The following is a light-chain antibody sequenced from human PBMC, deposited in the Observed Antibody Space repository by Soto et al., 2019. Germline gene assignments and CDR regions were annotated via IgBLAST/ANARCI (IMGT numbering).Light chain of an antibody. J-gene: IGKJ1*01. CDR1: QSVLYSSNNKNY. Sequence: DIVMTQSPDSLAVSLGERATINCKSSQSVLYSSNNKNYLAWYQQKPGQPPKLLIYCASTRESGVPDRFRGSGSGTNLTITISTLQAEDVAVYYCQQYYSTPRTFGEGTKVEI. CDR2: CAS. V-gene: IGKV4-1*01. CDR3: QQYYSTPRT.